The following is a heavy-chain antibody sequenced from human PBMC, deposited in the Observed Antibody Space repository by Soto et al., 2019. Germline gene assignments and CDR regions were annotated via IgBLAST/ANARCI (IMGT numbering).Heavy chain of an antibody. D-gene: IGHD3-10*01. CDR3: ATLTRAYYIEV. J-gene: IGHJ6*03. V-gene: IGHV4-39*01. Sequence: LRLQESGPGLVKLAETLSLTCSVSGGSISSSSYYWGWIRQPPGKGLEWIGSIYYSGSSCYNPSLKGRVTLPVDTSENKFSLRLSSVTAADTSVCYCATLTRAYYIEVWGKGTKVT. CDR1: GGSISSSSYY. CDR2: IYYSGSS.